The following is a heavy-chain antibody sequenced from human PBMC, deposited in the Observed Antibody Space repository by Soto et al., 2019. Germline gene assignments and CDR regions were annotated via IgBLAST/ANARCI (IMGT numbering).Heavy chain of an antibody. CDR3: ARTRMVGVVGPQRGYYFDY. CDR2: ISYPGRT. CDR1: GGSIINYY. Sequence: QVQLQESGPGLVRDSETLSLTCSISGGSIINYYWSWIRLSPGKGLEWFGYISYPGRTSYNPSLAIRLTISVDTSKNHFSLRLRSVTAADTAVYYCARTRMVGVVGPQRGYYFDYWGQGTLVTVSS. J-gene: IGHJ4*02. D-gene: IGHD1-26*01. V-gene: IGHV4-59*01.